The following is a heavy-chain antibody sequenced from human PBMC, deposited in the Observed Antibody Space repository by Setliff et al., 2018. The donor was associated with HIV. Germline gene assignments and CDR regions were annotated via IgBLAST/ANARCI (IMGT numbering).Heavy chain of an antibody. D-gene: IGHD1-26*01. CDR1: GGSFSAYY. CDR2: INHSGST. J-gene: IGHJ1*01. CDR3: ARESGSYPYRVLQH. V-gene: IGHV4-34*01. Sequence: PSETLSLTCAVYGGSFSAYYWSWIRQPPVKGLEWIGEINHSGSTNYNPSLKSRVTISVDTSKNQFSLKLRSVTAADTAVYYCARESGSYPYRVLQHWGQGTLVTVSS.